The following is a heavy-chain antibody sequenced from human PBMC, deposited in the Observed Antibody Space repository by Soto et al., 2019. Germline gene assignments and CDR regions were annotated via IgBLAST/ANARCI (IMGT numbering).Heavy chain of an antibody. J-gene: IGHJ4*02. CDR1: GFTFTTYA. D-gene: IGHD3-22*01. V-gene: IGHV3-30*04. CDR2: ISPNGINQ. CDR3: ASGEGFYYDTSRY. Sequence: GGSLRLSCVDPGFTFTTYALHWIRQAPGKGLEWVAVISPNGINQYYADSVKGRFTISRDTSKSTLYLQMTSLRPDDTAVYYCASGEGFYYDTSRYWGQGTLVTVS.